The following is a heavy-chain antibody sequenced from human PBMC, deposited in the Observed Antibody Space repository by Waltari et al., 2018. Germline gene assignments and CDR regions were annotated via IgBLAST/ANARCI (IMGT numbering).Heavy chain of an antibody. CDR2: ISSSSSYI. V-gene: IGHV3-21*01. CDR3: ARTLAARPSFIDY. CDR1: GFTFSSYS. Sequence: EVQLVESGGGLVKPGGSLRLSCAASGFTFSSYSMNWVRQAPGKGLEWVSSISSSSSYIYYADSVKGRFTISRDNAKNSLYPQMNSLRAEDTAVYYCARTLAARPSFIDYWGQGTLVTVSS. J-gene: IGHJ4*02. D-gene: IGHD6-6*01.